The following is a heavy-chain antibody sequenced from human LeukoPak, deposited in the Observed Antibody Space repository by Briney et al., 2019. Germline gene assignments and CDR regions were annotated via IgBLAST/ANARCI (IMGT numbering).Heavy chain of an antibody. Sequence: ASVKVSCKASGYTFTSYYMHWVRQAPGQGLEWMGIINPSGGSTSYAQRFQGRVTMTRDTSTSTVYMELSSLRSEDTAVYYCARGPDYYDSSGYYPDYWGQGTLVTVSS. J-gene: IGHJ4*02. D-gene: IGHD3-22*01. CDR2: INPSGGST. CDR3: ARGPDYYDSSGYYPDY. V-gene: IGHV1-46*01. CDR1: GYTFTSYY.